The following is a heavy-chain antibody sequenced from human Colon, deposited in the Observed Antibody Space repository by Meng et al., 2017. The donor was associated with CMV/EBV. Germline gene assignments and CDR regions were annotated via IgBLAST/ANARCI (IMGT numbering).Heavy chain of an antibody. CDR1: GFTFSDHY. CDR3: ASRAVAGGI. J-gene: IGHJ3*02. D-gene: IGHD6-19*01. CDR2: SRNKANSYTT. V-gene: IGHV3-72*01. Sequence: GGSLRLSCATSGFTFSDHYMDWVRQAPGKGLEWVGRSRNKANSYTTEYAPSVRGRFTISRDASKKLLFLQMNSLKTEDTAVYYCASRAVAGGIWGQGTMVTVSS.